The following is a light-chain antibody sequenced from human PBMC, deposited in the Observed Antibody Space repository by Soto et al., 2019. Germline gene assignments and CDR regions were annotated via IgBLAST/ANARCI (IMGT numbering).Light chain of an antibody. CDR2: DVS. Sequence: DIQMTQSPSFLSASVGDKVTITCRASQSVASWLAWYQQKPGKAPYLLISDVSSLERGVPSRFSGSGSGTEFTLTISSMQPDDFATFYCQQYNGYSRTFGQGTKVDIK. V-gene: IGKV1-5*01. J-gene: IGKJ1*01. CDR1: QSVASW. CDR3: QQYNGYSRT.